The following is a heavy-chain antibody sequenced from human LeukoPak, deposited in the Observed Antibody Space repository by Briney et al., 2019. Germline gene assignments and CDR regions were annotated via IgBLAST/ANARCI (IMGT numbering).Heavy chain of an antibody. J-gene: IGHJ5*02. D-gene: IGHD3-16*01. CDR3: AKDRVSPGFNLFDP. V-gene: IGHV3-23*01. Sequence: GGSLRLSCAASGSTFSTYAMSWVRQAPGKGLEWVSAINGRGDNTYYADFVKGRFTISRDNSKSTVFLQMNSLRTEDTAVYYCAKDRVSPGFNLFDPWGQGTLVTVSS. CDR1: GSTFSTYA. CDR2: INGRGDNT.